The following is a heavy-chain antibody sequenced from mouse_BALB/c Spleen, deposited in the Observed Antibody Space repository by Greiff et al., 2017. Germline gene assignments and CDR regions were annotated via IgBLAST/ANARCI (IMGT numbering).Heavy chain of an antibody. V-gene: IGHV1S56*01. CDR1: GYTFTSYY. CDR3: ARGGLRRSYFDY. Sequence: QVQLKESGPELVKPGASVRISCKASGYTFTSYYIHWVKQRPGQGLEWIGWIYPGNVNTKYNEKFKGKATLTADKSSSTAYMQLSSLTSEDSAVYFCARGGLRRSYFDYWGQGTTLTVSS. J-gene: IGHJ2*01. CDR2: IYPGNVNT. D-gene: IGHD2-4*01.